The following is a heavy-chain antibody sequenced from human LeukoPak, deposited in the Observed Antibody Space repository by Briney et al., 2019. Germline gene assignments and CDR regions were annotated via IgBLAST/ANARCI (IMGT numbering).Heavy chain of an antibody. V-gene: IGHV4-59*01. CDR3: ARGRGDSRGTSFDY. CDR2: VDYIGSN. J-gene: IGHJ4*02. Sequence: SETLSLTCTVSGGSISSFYWTWIRQPPGKGLEWIGFVDYIGSNTYNPSLESRVTISVDTSKKQFSLKLNSVTAAETAVYYCARGRGDSRGTSFDYWGQGTLVTVSS. CDR1: GGSISSFY. D-gene: IGHD3-22*01.